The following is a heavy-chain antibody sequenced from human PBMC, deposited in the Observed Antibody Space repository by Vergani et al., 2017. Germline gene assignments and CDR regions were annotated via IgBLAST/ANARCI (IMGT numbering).Heavy chain of an antibody. CDR1: GGTFSSYA. V-gene: IGHV1-69*01. D-gene: IGHD3-9*01. J-gene: IGHJ4*02. CDR2: IIPISGTA. Sequence: QVQLVQSGAEVKKPGSSVKVSCKASGGTFSSYAISWVRQAPGQGLEWMGGIIPISGTANYAQKFQGRVTITADESTSTAYMELSSLRSEDTAVYYCARGPPHYDILTGYYLYYFDYWGQGTLVTVSS. CDR3: ARGPPHYDILTGYYLYYFDY.